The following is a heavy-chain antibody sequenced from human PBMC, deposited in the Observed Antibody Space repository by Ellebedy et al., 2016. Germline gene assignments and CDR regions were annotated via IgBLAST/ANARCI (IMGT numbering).Heavy chain of an antibody. CDR2: IYPGDSDT. J-gene: IGHJ3*02. CDR1: GYSFTSYW. CDR3: ARDGYCSSTSCYLPAFDI. Sequence: KVSCKGSGYSFTSYWIGWVRQMPGKGLEWMGLIYPGDSDTRYRPSFKGQVTISADKSISTAYLQWSSLKASDTAMYYCARDGYCSSTSCYLPAFDIWGQGTMVTVSS. V-gene: IGHV5-51*01. D-gene: IGHD2-2*01.